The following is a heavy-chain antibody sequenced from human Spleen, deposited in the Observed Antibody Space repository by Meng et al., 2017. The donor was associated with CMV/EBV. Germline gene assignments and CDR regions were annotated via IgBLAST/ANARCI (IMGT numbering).Heavy chain of an antibody. CDR3: AKEVSRQWPPTSAAYYFDY. V-gene: IGHV3-33*06. CDR2: IWYDGSNK. D-gene: IGHD6-19*01. Sequence: GESLKISCTASGFTFSSYGMHWVRQAPGKGLEWVAVIWYDGSNKYYADSVKGRFTISRDNSKNTLYLQMNSLRAEDTAVYYCAKEVSRQWPPTSAAYYFDYWGQGTLVTVSS. J-gene: IGHJ4*02. CDR1: GFTFSSYG.